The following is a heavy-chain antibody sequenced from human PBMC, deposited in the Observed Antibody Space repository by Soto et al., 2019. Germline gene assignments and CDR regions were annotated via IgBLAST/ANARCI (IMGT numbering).Heavy chain of an antibody. CDR1: GGSISSYY. V-gene: IGHV4-59*08. J-gene: IGHJ3*02. Sequence: SETLSLTCTVSGGSISSYYWSWIRQPPGKGLEWIGYIYYSGSTNYNPSLKSRVTISVDTSKNQFSLKLSSVTAADTAMYYCARLDRGRDGYNSAFDIWGQGTMVTVSS. D-gene: IGHD5-12*01. CDR3: ARLDRGRDGYNSAFDI. CDR2: IYYSGST.